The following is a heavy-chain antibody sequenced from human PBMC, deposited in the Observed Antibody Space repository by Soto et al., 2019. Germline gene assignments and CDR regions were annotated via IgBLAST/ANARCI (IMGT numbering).Heavy chain of an antibody. Sequence: SETLSLTCAVYGGSFSGYYWSWIRQPPGEGLEWIGENNHSGSTNYNPFLKSRVTISVDTSKNQFSLKLSSVTAADTAVYYCARDLGIAVAGTDHYYYYGMDVWGQGTTVTVSS. CDR1: GGSFSGYY. J-gene: IGHJ6*02. V-gene: IGHV4-34*01. D-gene: IGHD6-19*01. CDR3: ARDLGIAVAGTDHYYYYGMDV. CDR2: NNHSGST.